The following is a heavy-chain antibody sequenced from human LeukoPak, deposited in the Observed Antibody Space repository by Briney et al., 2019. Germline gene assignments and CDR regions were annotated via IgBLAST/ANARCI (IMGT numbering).Heavy chain of an antibody. CDR2: IYSGGST. CDR1: GFTVSSNY. Sequence: LTGGSLRLSCAASGFTVSSNYMSWVRQAPGKGLEWVSVIYSGGSTYYADSVKGRFTISRDNSKNTLYLQMNSLRAEDTAVYYCARGGHGYSYGRMFRSGRSLFGLGFDYWGQGTLVTVSS. J-gene: IGHJ4*02. V-gene: IGHV3-53*01. CDR3: ARGGHGYSYGRMFRSGRSLFGLGFDY. D-gene: IGHD5-18*01.